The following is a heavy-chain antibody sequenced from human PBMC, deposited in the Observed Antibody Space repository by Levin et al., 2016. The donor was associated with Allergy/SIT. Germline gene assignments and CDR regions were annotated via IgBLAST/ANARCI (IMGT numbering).Heavy chain of an antibody. V-gene: IGHV4-4*02. CDR3: ARDIAMTSGLGF. J-gene: IGHJ4*02. Sequence: SETLSLTCTVSGGSISRPNWWTWVRQSPGKGLEWIGEVYHSGSTHYNPSLKSRVDISVDKSKTQFFLRLSSVTAADTAVYYCARDIAMTSGLGFWGQGILVTVSS. CDR1: GGSISRPNW. D-gene: IGHD6-13*01. CDR2: VYHSGST.